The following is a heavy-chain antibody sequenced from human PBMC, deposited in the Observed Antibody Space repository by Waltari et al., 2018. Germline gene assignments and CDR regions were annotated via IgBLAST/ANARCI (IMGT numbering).Heavy chain of an antibody. D-gene: IGHD4-4*01. J-gene: IGHJ6*03. Sequence: QVQLVQSGAEVKKPGASVKVSCKASGYTFTSYGISWVRQAPGQGLELMGWISAYNGNTNYAQRLQGRGTMTTDTATSTAYMELRSLRSDDTAVYYCARVPSTVTRYYYYYYYMDVWGKGTTVTVSS. V-gene: IGHV1-18*01. CDR2: ISAYNGNT. CDR3: ARVPSTVTRYYYYYYYMDV. CDR1: GYTFTSYG.